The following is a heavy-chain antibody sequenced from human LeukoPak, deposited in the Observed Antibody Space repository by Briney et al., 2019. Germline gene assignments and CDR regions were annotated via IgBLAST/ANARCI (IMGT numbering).Heavy chain of an antibody. CDR1: GGSIIISNYY. CDR3: ARLTDF. J-gene: IGHJ4*02. Sequence: SETLSLTCTVSGGSIIISNYYWGWIRQSPGKGLECIGKISYSGTTYYNTSLRSRVHMSVDTSKNQFSLSLSSVTAADTAVYYCARLTDFWGQGILVTVSS. CDR2: ISYSGTT. V-gene: IGHV4-39*01.